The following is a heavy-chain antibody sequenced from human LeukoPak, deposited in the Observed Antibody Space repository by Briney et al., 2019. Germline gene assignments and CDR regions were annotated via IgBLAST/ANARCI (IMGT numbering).Heavy chain of an antibody. V-gene: IGHV1-46*01. CDR3: ARGYSSGWYTAEYFQH. Sequence: ASVKVSCKASGYTFTSYYMHWVRRAPGQGLEWMGIINPSGGSTSYAQKFQGRVTMTRDTSTSTVYMELSSLRSEDTAVYYCARGYSSGWYTAEYFQHWGQGTLVTVSS. CDR1: GYTFTSYY. D-gene: IGHD6-19*01. J-gene: IGHJ1*01. CDR2: INPSGGST.